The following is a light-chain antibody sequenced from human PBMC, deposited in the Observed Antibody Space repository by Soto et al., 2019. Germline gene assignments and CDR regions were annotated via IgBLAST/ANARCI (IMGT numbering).Light chain of an antibody. CDR3: QSYDSSLSGSEV. CDR1: SSNIGAGYD. J-gene: IGLJ2*01. CDR2: GNS. Sequence: QAVETQPPSVSGAPGQRVTISCTGSSSNIGAGYDVHWYQQLPGTAPKLLIYGNSNRPSGVPDRFSGSKSGTSASLAITGLQAEDEADYYCQSYDSSLSGSEVFGGGTKLTVL. V-gene: IGLV1-40*01.